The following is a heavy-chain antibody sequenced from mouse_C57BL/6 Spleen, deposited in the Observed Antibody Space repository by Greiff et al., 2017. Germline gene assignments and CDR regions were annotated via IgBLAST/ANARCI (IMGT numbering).Heavy chain of an antibody. J-gene: IGHJ2*01. CDR2: IYPGSGST. Sequence: QVQLQQPGAELVKPGASVKMSCKASGYTFTSYWITWVKQRPGQGLEWIGDIYPGSGSTNYNEKFKSKATLTVDTSSSTAYMQLSSLTSEDSAVYYWARDGSSCDYFDYWGQGTTLTVSS. CDR1: GYTFTSYW. D-gene: IGHD1-1*01. V-gene: IGHV1-55*01. CDR3: ARDGSSCDYFDY.